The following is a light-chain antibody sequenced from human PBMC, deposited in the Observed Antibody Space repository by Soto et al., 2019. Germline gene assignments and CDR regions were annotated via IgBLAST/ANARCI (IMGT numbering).Light chain of an antibody. J-gene: IGKJ1*01. CDR1: EFISKW. CDR3: QHYNSYLET. CDR2: QAS. V-gene: IGKV1-5*03. Sequence: DIQITQSPSTLSASVGDRVTITCRASEFISKWLAWYQQKPGTAPKLLIYQASSLESGGPSRFSGSGSGTEFTLTITSLQPDDFATYYCQHYNSYLETFGQGTKVEIK.